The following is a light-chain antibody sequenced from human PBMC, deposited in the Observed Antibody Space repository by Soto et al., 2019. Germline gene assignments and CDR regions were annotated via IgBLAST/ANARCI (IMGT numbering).Light chain of an antibody. V-gene: IGKV3-11*01. CDR1: QAVNTR. CDR3: HQRERWPQT. CDR2: LTS. J-gene: IGKJ1*01. Sequence: ILLTQPQAPLSAFPGDRVTLSCRASQAVNTRLAWYQHKPGQAPRLLIYLTSNRAAGVPSRFSAWGSETDFTLTISDVQPEDFAVYYCHQRERWPQTFGQGTKVDIK.